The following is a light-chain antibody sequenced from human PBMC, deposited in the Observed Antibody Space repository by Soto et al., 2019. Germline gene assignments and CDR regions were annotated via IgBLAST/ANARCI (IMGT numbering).Light chain of an antibody. CDR2: GAS. CDR3: QQYYSYPT. J-gene: IGKJ1*01. Sequence: DIQMTQSPSAMSASVGDRVTITCRASQGISHYLAWFQQIPGQVPKRLIYGASTLQSGVPSRFSGSGSGTDFTLTISCLQSEDFATYYCQQYYSYPTFGQGTKVDIK. V-gene: IGKV1-17*03. CDR1: QGISHY.